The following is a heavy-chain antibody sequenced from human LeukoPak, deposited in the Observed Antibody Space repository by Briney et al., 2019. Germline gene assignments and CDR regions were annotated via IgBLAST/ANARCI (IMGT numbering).Heavy chain of an antibody. Sequence: SETLSLTCAVYGGSFSGYYWSWIRQPPGKGLEWIGYIYYSGSTNYNPSLKSRVTISVDTSKNQFSLKLSSVTAADTAVYYCARYGDYTNYYYYGMDVWGQGTTVTVSS. V-gene: IGHV4-59*01. D-gene: IGHD4-17*01. CDR3: ARYGDYTNYYYYGMDV. CDR2: IYYSGST. CDR1: GGSFSGYY. J-gene: IGHJ6*02.